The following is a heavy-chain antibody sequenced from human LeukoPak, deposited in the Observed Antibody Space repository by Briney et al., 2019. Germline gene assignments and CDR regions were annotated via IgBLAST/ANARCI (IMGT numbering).Heavy chain of an antibody. D-gene: IGHD5-18*01. CDR3: ARVLWLMDYYYYMDV. Sequence: SETLSLTCTVSGVSISNSDFYWGWIRQPPGKGLEWIGSIYYSGNTYYNPSLKSRVTISVDMSKNQFSLKLSSVTAADTAVYYCARVLWLMDYYYYMDVWGKGTTVTVSS. J-gene: IGHJ6*03. V-gene: IGHV4-39*07. CDR2: IYYSGNT. CDR1: GVSISNSDFY.